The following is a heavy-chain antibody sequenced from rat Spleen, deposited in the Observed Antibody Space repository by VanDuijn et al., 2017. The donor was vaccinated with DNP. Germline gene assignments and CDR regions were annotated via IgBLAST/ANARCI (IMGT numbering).Heavy chain of an antibody. V-gene: IGHV5-20*01. CDR2: ISYDGLTT. CDR3: AKDAFDY. CDR1: GFTFSDYA. J-gene: IGHJ2*01. Sequence: EVQLVESGGDLVQPGTSMRLSCAASGFTFSDYAMAWVLQAPTRGLEWVASISYDGLTTYYRDSVKGRFTISRDNAKSTLYLQMESLRSEDTATYYCAKDAFDYWGQGVMVTVSS.